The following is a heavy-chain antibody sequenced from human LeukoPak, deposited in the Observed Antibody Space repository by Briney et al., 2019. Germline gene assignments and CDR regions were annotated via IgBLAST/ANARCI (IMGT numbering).Heavy chain of an antibody. CDR1: GYTFTGYY. J-gene: IGHJ4*02. Sequence: ASVKVSCKASGYTFTGYYMHWVRQAPGQGLEWMGWINPNSGGTNYAQKFQGRVTMTRDTSISTAYMELSRLRSDDTAVYYCARDRGYNILTGYKVIYFDYWGQGTLVTVSS. CDR2: INPNSGGT. CDR3: ARDRGYNILTGYKVIYFDY. V-gene: IGHV1-2*02. D-gene: IGHD3-9*01.